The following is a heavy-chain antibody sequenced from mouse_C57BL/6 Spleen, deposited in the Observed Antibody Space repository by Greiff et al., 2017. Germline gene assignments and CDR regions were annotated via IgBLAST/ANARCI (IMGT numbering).Heavy chain of an antibody. CDR2: IDPSDSYT. D-gene: IGHD3-2*02. CDR3: ARAKIFQDGSGYGYAMDY. V-gene: IGHV1-69*01. CDR1: GYTFTSYW. Sequence: QVQLQQPGAELVMPGASVKLSCKASGYTFTSYWMHWVKQRPGQGLEWIGEIDPSDSYTNYNQKFKGKSTLTVDKSSSTAYMQLSSLTSEDSAVYYCARAKIFQDGSGYGYAMDYWGQGTSVTVSS. J-gene: IGHJ4*01.